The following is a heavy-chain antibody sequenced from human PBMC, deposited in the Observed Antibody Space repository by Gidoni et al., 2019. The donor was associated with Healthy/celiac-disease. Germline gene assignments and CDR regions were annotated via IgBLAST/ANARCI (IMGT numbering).Heavy chain of an antibody. D-gene: IGHD3-22*01. Sequence: QVQLVESGGGVVQPGSSLRLSCAASGFTFSSYAMHWVRQAPGKGLEWVAVISYDGSNKYYADSVKGRFTISRDNSKNTLYLQMNSLRAEDTAVYYCAREDWRITMIVEDWGQGTLVTVSS. V-gene: IGHV3-30-3*01. CDR1: GFTFSSYA. CDR3: AREDWRITMIVED. J-gene: IGHJ4*02. CDR2: ISYDGSNK.